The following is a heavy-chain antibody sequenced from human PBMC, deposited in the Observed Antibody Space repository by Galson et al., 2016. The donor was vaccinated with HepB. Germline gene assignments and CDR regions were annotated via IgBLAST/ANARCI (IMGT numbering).Heavy chain of an antibody. J-gene: IGHJ4*02. CDR3: ARVRSWRGRNRNDY. CDR1: GYTFTSYG. V-gene: IGHV1-18*01. Sequence: SVKVSCKASGYTFTSYGISWVRQAPGQGLEWMGWISGYNGKTNYAQKVQGRITMTTDTSTSTAYMELRSLRSDDTAVYFCARVRSWRGRNRNDYWGQGTLVTVSS. D-gene: IGHD1-14*01. CDR2: ISGYNGKT.